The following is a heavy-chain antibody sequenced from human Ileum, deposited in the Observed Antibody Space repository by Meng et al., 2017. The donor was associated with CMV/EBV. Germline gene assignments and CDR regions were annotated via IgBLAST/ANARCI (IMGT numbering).Heavy chain of an antibody. Sequence: QDQLVQSGGEVKKPGASVKVSCKASGYTFTSQGITWVRQAPGQGLEWMGWINTNNGNTNYAWKFQGRVTMTTDTSTSTGYMELRSLRSDDTAVYYCARGIDHWGQGTLVTVSS. J-gene: IGHJ4*02. CDR1: GYTFTSQG. CDR3: ARGIDH. V-gene: IGHV1-18*01. CDR2: INTNNGNT.